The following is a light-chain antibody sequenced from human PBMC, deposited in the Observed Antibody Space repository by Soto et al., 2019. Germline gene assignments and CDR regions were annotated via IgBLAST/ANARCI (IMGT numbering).Light chain of an antibody. CDR2: QND. Sequence: QSVLTQPPSASGTPGQSVTISCSGSTANIGSNYVYWFRQLPGTAPKLLIYQNDQRPSGVPDRFSASKSGTSASLAINGLRPDDEADYYCAGWDESLTGVFGGGTKLTVL. J-gene: IGLJ3*02. CDR1: TANIGSNY. V-gene: IGLV1-47*01. CDR3: AGWDESLTGV.